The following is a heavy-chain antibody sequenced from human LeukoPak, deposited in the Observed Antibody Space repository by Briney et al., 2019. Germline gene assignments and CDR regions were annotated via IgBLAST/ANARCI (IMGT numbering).Heavy chain of an antibody. CDR3: AKQRSEVPVAASNY. D-gene: IGHD2-2*01. CDR2: ISGSGDST. J-gene: IGHJ4*02. V-gene: IGHV3-23*01. Sequence: GGSLRLSCAASGFTFSTSAMSWVGQAQGKELEWVSGISGSGDSTYYVDSVKGRFTISRDNSKSTLYLHMNSLGAEDTAIYYCAKQRSEVPVAASNYWGQGTLVTVSS. CDR1: GFTFSTSA.